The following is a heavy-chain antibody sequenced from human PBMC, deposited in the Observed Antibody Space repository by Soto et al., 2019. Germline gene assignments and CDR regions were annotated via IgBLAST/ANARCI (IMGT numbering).Heavy chain of an antibody. D-gene: IGHD3-3*01. V-gene: IGHV1-3*01. CDR3: ASRGNFGLTYGMDV. Sequence: GASVKVSCKASGYTFTSYAMHWVRQAPGQRLERMGWINAGNGNTKYSQKFQGRVTITRDTSASTAYMELSSLRSEDTAVYYCASRGNFGLTYGMDVWGQGTTVTVSS. J-gene: IGHJ6*02. CDR1: GYTFTSYA. CDR2: INAGNGNT.